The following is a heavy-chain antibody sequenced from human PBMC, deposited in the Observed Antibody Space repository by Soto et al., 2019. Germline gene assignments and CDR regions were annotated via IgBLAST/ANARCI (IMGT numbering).Heavy chain of an antibody. V-gene: IGHV4-39*01. D-gene: IGHD3-16*02. CDR2: IFYSGTT. J-gene: IGHJ4*02. Sequence: QLQLQESGPGRVKPSETLSLTCTVSGDSISTSSYYWAWIRQPPWKGLEWIGTIFYSGTTYYNPSLKTRVTMSVDTSKNYFSLKRRSVTAADTSVYYCARHKVRSYDYIWGSYPDYWGQGTLVTVSS. CDR3: ARHKVRSYDYIWGSYPDY. CDR1: GDSISTSSYY.